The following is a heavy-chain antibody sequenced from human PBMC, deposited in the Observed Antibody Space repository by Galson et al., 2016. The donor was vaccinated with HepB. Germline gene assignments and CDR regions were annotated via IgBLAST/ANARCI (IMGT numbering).Heavy chain of an antibody. J-gene: IGHJ6*02. V-gene: IGHV3-48*02. Sequence: SLRLSCAASGFTFSSYSMNWVRQAPGKWLEWVSYIRSSSNTIYYADSVKGRFTISRDNAKNSLFLQMKSLRDEDTAVYYCARGFWFGLGRKYGMDVWGQGTTVTVSS. D-gene: IGHD3-10*01. CDR3: ARGFWFGLGRKYGMDV. CDR1: GFTFSSYS. CDR2: IRSSSNTI.